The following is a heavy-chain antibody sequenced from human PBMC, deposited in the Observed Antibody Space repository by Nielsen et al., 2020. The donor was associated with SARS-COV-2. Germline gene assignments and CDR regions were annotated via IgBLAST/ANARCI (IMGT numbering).Heavy chain of an antibody. CDR2: ISGSGGST. J-gene: IGHJ5*02. CDR3: AKENYDSSGYYYGNWFDP. D-gene: IGHD3-22*01. V-gene: IGHV3-23*01. Sequence: GGSLRLSCAASGFTFSSYAMSWVRQAPGKGLEWVSAISGSGGSTYYADSVKGRFTISRDNSKNTLYLQMNSLRAEDTAVYYCAKENYDSSGYYYGNWFDPWGQGTLVTVSS. CDR1: GFTFSSYA.